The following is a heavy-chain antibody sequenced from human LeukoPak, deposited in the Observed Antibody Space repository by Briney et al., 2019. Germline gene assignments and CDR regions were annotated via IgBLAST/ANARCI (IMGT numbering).Heavy chain of an antibody. CDR3: ARGLRGFDY. J-gene: IGHJ4*02. V-gene: IGHV4-59*01. CDR1: GASISSFY. Sequence: SETLSLTCTVSGASISSFYWTWIRQPPGKGLEWIGNIYYSGNTNYNPSLKSRVIISVDTSKTQFSLKLSSVTAADTAVYYCARGLRGFDYWGQGTLVTVSS. D-gene: IGHD4-23*01. CDR2: IYYSGNT.